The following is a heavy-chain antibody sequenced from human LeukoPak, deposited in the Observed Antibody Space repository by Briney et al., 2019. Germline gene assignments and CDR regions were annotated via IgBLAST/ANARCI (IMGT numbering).Heavy chain of an antibody. Sequence: PSEALSLTCTVSGGSISSYYWSWIRQPPGKGLEWIGYIYYSGSTHYNPSLKSRVTISVDTSKNQFSLKLSSVTAADTAVYYCARAVAGRVGGFDYWGQGTLVTVSS. D-gene: IGHD6-19*01. J-gene: IGHJ4*02. V-gene: IGHV4-59*01. CDR3: ARAVAGRVGGFDY. CDR1: GGSISSYY. CDR2: IYYSGST.